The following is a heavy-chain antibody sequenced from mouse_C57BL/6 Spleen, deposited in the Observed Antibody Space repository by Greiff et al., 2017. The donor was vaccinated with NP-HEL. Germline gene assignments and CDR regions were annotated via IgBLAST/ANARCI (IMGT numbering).Heavy chain of an antibody. CDR3: TSPYYGPFAY. CDR1: GYTFTDYE. CDR2: IDPETGGT. Sequence: QVQLQQSGAELVRPGASVTLSCKASGYTFTDYEMHWVKQTPVHGLEWIGAIDPETGGTAYNQKFKGKAILTADKSSSTAYMELRSLTSEDSAVYYCTSPYYGPFAYWGQGTLVTVSA. V-gene: IGHV1-15*01. D-gene: IGHD1-2*01. J-gene: IGHJ3*01.